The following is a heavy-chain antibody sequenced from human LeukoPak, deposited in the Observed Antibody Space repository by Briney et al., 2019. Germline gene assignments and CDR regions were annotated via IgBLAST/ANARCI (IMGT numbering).Heavy chain of an antibody. CDR2: INTNTGNP. J-gene: IGHJ5*02. CDR1: GYTFTSYA. D-gene: IGHD5-12*01. CDR3: ARDGRYSGYDKVNNWFDP. Sequence: ASVKVSCKASGYTFTSYAMNWVRQAPGQGLEWMGLINTNTGNPTYAQGFTGRFVFSLDTSVSTAYLQISSLKAEDTAVYYCARDGRYSGYDKVNNWFDPWGQGTLVTVSS. V-gene: IGHV7-4-1*02.